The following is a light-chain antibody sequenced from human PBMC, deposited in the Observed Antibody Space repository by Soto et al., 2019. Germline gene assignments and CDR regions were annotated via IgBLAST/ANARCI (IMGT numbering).Light chain of an antibody. V-gene: IGLV2-14*03. Sequence: QSVLTQPASVSGSPGRSVTISCTGTSSDVGDFNYVSWYQHLPGRAPKLIIYDVTNRPSGISYRFSAAKSGRTASLTISGLQAEDEAYSYCSSYSSSTPHVVFGGGTKLTVL. J-gene: IGLJ2*01. CDR3: SSYSSSTPHVV. CDR2: DVT. CDR1: SSDVGDFNY.